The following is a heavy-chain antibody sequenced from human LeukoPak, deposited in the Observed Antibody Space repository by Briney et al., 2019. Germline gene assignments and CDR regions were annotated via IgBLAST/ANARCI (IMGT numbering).Heavy chain of an antibody. CDR2: IYYSGST. V-gene: IGHV4-39*07. D-gene: IGHD3-22*01. J-gene: IGHJ4*02. Sequence: SETLSLTCSVSGGSISSSSYYWGWIRQPPGKGLEWIGSIYYSGSTYYNPSLKSRVTISVDTSKNQFSLKLSSVTAADTAVYYCARDGFYDYYDKIDYWGQGTLVTVSS. CDR3: ARDGFYDYYDKIDY. CDR1: GGSISSSSYY.